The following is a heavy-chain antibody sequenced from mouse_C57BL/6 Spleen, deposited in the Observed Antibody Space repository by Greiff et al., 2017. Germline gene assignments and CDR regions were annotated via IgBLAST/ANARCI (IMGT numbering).Heavy chain of an antibody. V-gene: IGHV14-2*01. Sequence: VQLQQSGAELVKPGASVKLSCTASGFNIKDYYMHWVKQRTEQGLEWIGRIDPEDGETKYAPKFPGKATITADTSSNTAYLQLSSLTSEDTAVYYCAMITTVWGDAMDDWGQGTSGTVSS. D-gene: IGHD1-1*01. CDR1: GFNIKDYY. CDR2: IDPEDGET. CDR3: AMITTVWGDAMDD. J-gene: IGHJ4*01.